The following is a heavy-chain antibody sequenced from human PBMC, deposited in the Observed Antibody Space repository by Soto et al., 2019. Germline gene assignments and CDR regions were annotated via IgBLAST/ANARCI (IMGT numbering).Heavy chain of an antibody. CDR1: GYSIGSGYY. CDR3: ARTFDYYGMDV. J-gene: IGHJ6*02. V-gene: IGHV4-38-2*01. CDR2: IYHAGSV. Sequence: KPSETLSLTCAVSGYSIGSGYYWAWTRQSPGKGLEWIGSIYHAGSVYYNPSLNGRVALSMDTSKNHFSLKLTSVTAADTAVYYCARTFDYYGMDVWGQGTTVTVSS.